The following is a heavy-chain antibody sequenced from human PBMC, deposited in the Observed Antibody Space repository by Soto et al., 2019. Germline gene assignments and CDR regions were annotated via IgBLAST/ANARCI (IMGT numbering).Heavy chain of an antibody. V-gene: IGHV3-30*03. CDR1: GFTFSNYD. D-gene: IGHD4-4*01. CDR3: HLSDYSMETGYYY. Sequence: QVQLVESGGGVVQPGRSLRLSCAASGFTFSNYDMHWVRQAPGKGLEWVAVISYDGSNKYYADSVKGRFTISRDNSKNTLYRHMNSLRAEDTAVYYLHLSDYSMETGYYY. CDR2: ISYDGSNK. J-gene: IGHJ6*01.